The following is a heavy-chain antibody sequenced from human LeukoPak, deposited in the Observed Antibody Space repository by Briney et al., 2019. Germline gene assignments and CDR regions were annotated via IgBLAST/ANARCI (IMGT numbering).Heavy chain of an antibody. V-gene: IGHV1-2*02. Sequence: ASVKVSCKASGYTFTGYYMHWVRQAPGQGLEWMGWINPNSGGTNYAQKFQGRVTMTRDTSISTAYMELSRLRSDDTAVYYCARLMATIPFYSSSWYRVGSWFDPWGQGTLVTVSS. CDR1: GYTFTGYY. D-gene: IGHD6-13*01. J-gene: IGHJ5*02. CDR3: ARLMATIPFYSSSWYRVGSWFDP. CDR2: INPNSGGT.